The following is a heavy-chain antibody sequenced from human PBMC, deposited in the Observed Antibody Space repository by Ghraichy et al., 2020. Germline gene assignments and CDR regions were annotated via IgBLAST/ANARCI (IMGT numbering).Heavy chain of an antibody. CDR2: ISHNGSNK. D-gene: IGHD1-1*01. Sequence: GGSLRLSCVASGFSFSSYGMHWVRQAPGKGLEWVAAISHNGSNKYNADSVKGRFTISRDNSRNTLYLQMNSLRAEDTAVYYCAKGKNHWNDVSYYGMDVWGPGTTSTV. V-gene: IGHV3-30*18. CDR3: AKGKNHWNDVSYYGMDV. J-gene: IGHJ6*02. CDR1: GFSFSSYG.